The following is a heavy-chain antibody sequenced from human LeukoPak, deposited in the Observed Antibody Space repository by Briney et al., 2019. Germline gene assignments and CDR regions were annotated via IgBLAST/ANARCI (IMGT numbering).Heavy chain of an antibody. D-gene: IGHD6-13*01. CDR2: ISWNSGSI. CDR1: GFTFDDYA. Sequence: GGSLRLSCAASGFTFDDYAMHWVRQAPGKGLEWVSGISWNSGSIGYADSVKGRFTISRDNAKNSLYLQMNSLRAEDTAVYYCARDYSGIAAAGTIDYWGQGTLVTVSS. V-gene: IGHV3-9*01. J-gene: IGHJ4*02. CDR3: ARDYSGIAAAGTIDY.